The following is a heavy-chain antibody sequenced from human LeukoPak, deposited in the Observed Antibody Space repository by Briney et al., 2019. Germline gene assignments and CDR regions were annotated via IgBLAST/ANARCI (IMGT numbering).Heavy chain of an antibody. V-gene: IGHV1-46*01. Sequence: ASVKVSCKASGYTFTSYYMHWVRQAPGQGLEWMGIINPSGGSTSYAQKFQGRVNMNRDTSTSTVYMELSSLRSEDTAVYYCARVGEGYCSGGSCPFDYWGQGTLVTVSS. CDR1: GYTFTSYY. CDR2: INPSGGST. J-gene: IGHJ4*02. D-gene: IGHD2-15*01. CDR3: ARVGEGYCSGGSCPFDY.